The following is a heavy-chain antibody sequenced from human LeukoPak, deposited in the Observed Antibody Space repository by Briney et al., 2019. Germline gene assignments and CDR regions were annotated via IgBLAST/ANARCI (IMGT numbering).Heavy chain of an antibody. J-gene: IGHJ5*01. CDR2: IKSKTDGGTT. CDR1: GFTFSSAW. Sequence: GGSQRLSCAASGFTFSSAWMGWVRQAPGKGLEWVGRIKSKTDGGTTDYAAPVKVRFTISRDDSKTTLYLQMSSLKIEDTAVYYCTTDRGRTELPLFASWGQGTLVTVSS. D-gene: IGHD1-26*01. V-gene: IGHV3-15*01. CDR3: TTDRGRTELPLFAS.